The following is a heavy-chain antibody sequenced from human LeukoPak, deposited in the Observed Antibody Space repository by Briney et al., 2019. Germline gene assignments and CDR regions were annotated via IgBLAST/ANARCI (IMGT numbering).Heavy chain of an antibody. Sequence: PGGSLRLSCAASGFTFSSYAMHWVRQAPGKGLEWVAVISYDGSNKYYADSVKGRFTISRDNSKNTLYLQMNSLRAEDTAVYYCARESHDILTGYSTLFDYWGQGTLVTVSS. CDR1: GFTFSSYA. D-gene: IGHD3-9*01. CDR2: ISYDGSNK. CDR3: ARESHDILTGYSTLFDY. J-gene: IGHJ4*02. V-gene: IGHV3-30*04.